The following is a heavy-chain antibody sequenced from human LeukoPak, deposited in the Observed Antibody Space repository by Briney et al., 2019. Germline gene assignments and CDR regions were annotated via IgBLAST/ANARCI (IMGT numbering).Heavy chain of an antibody. D-gene: IGHD3-10*01. CDR1: GFTVSSNY. CDR3: ARDLRITMVRGVSHGMDV. V-gene: IGHV3-53*01. Sequence: GGSLRLSCAASGFTVSSNYMSWVRQAPGKGLEWVSVNYSGGSTYYADSVKGRFTISRDNSKNTLYLQMNSLRAEDTAVYYCARDLRITMVRGVSHGMDVWGQGTTVTVSS. CDR2: NYSGGST. J-gene: IGHJ6*02.